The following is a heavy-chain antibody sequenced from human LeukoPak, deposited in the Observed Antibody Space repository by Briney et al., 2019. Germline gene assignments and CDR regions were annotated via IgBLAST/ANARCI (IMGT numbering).Heavy chain of an antibody. CDR1: GGSISGTYY. CDR3: ASGGSPVVSYYYGMDV. Sequence: PSETLSLTCTVSGGSISGTYYWSWIRQPPGKGLEWIGYIYYTGTTNYNPSLKSRVTISVDTSKNQFSLKLSSVTAADTAVYYCASGGSPVVSYYYGMDVWGQGTTVTVSS. CDR2: IYYTGTT. D-gene: IGHD2-15*01. V-gene: IGHV4-59*12. J-gene: IGHJ6*02.